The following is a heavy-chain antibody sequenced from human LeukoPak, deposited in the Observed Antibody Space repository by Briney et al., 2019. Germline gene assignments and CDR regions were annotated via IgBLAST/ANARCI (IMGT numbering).Heavy chain of an antibody. Sequence: PGGSLRPSCAASGFTFSTYNMNWVRQAPGKGLEWVSYISSSSSTIYYADSVKGRFTISRDNAKNSLYLQMNSLRAEDTAVYYCARDRDTSGRYGGNWGQGTLVTVSS. D-gene: IGHD6-19*01. V-gene: IGHV3-48*01. CDR1: GFTFSTYN. CDR2: ISSSSSTI. CDR3: ARDRDTSGRYGGN. J-gene: IGHJ4*02.